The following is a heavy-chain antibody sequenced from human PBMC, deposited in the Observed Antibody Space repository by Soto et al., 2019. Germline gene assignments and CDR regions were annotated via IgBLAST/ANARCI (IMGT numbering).Heavy chain of an antibody. J-gene: IGHJ3*02. CDR2: VNPKSGGA. D-gene: IGHD5-18*01. Sequence: ASVKVSCKTSGYTFTDYYTHWVRQAPGQGLEWMGWVNPKSGGAYFAQKFQGRVTLTRDTSIGTAYIEVNSLTSDDTAVYFCTRENIENSDGLYDAFDIWGQGITVTVSS. V-gene: IGHV1-2*02. CDR1: GYTFTDYY. CDR3: TRENIENSDGLYDAFDI.